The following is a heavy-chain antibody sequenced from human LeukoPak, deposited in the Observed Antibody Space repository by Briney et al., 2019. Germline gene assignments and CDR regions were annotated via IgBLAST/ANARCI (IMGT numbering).Heavy chain of an antibody. V-gene: IGHV3-48*01. J-gene: IGHJ4*02. CDR1: GFTFSSYS. CDR2: ISSSSSTI. Sequence: GGSLRLSCAASGFTFSSYSMNWVRQAPGKGLEWVSYISSSSSTIYYADSVKGRFTISRDNAKNSLYLQMNSLRAEDTAVYYCARDWLAARTYYFDYWGQGTLVIVSS. CDR3: ARDWLAARTYYFDY. D-gene: IGHD6-6*01.